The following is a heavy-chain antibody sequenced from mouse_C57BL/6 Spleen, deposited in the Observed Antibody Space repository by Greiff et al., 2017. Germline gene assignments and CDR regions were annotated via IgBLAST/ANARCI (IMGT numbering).Heavy chain of an antibody. V-gene: IGHV1-82*01. CDR1: GYAFSSSW. CDR3: AREEGITTVVAHYYAMDY. CDR2: IYPGDGDT. Sequence: QVQLKQSGPELVKPGASVKISCKASGYAFSSSWMNWVKQRPGKGLEWIGRIYPGDGDTNYNGKFKGKATLTADKSSSTAYMQLSSLTSEDSAVYFCAREEGITTVVAHYYAMDYWGQGTSVTVSS. J-gene: IGHJ4*01. D-gene: IGHD1-1*01.